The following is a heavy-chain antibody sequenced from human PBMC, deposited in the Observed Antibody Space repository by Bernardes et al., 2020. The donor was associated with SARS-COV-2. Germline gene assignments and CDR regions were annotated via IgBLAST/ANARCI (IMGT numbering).Heavy chain of an antibody. CDR3: ARDVVLYRRGLELRFYYYYGMDV. D-gene: IGHD1-7*01. CDR1: GFTFSSYG. J-gene: IGHJ6*02. V-gene: IGHV3-30*03. Sequence: VGSLRLSCAASGFTFSSYGMHWVRQAPGTGLAWVAVISYDGSNKYYADSVKGRFTISRDNSKNTLYLQMNSLRAEDTAVYYCARDVVLYRRGLELRFYYYYGMDVWGQGTTVTGSS. CDR2: ISYDGSNK.